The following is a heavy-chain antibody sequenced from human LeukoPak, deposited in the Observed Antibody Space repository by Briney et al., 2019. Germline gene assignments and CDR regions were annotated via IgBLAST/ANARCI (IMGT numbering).Heavy chain of an antibody. J-gene: IGHJ6*03. CDR2: MNPNSGNT. D-gene: IGHD2-21*01. Sequence: ASVKVSCKASGYTFTNFDISWVRQATGQGLEWMGWMNPNSGNTGYAQKFQGRVTITRNTSINTAYMELSSLRSEDTAVYYCARGQYVDYYMDVWGKGTTVTVSS. V-gene: IGHV1-8*03. CDR1: GYTFTNFD. CDR3: ARGQYVDYYMDV.